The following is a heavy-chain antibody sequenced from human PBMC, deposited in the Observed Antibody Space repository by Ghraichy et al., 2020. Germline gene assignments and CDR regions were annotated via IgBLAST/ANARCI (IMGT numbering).Heavy chain of an antibody. J-gene: IGHJ6*02. CDR2: INHSGST. D-gene: IGHD3-9*01. V-gene: IGHV4-34*01. CDR1: GGSFSGYY. CDR3: ATTERGYDILTGYTSFYYYGMDV. Sequence: SETLSLTCAVYGGSFSGYYRSWIRQPPGKGLEWIGEINHSGSTNYNPSLKSRVTISVDTSKNQFSLKLSSVTAADTAVYYCATTERGYDILTGYTSFYYYGMDVWGQGTTVTVSS.